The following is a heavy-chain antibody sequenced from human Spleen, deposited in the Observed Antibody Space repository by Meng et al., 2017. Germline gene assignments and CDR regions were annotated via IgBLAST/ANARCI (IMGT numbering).Heavy chain of an antibody. CDR2: IYHSGST. CDR1: GGSITNDNW. CDR3: ARGHYDGYFDS. Sequence: QLPLQESGPGLVNPSGTLSLTCTVSGGSITNDNWWSWVRQPPGRGLEWIEDIYHSGSTNYNPSLKRRLTISVDTSKKQFSLKVTSVTAADTAVYYCARGHYDGYFDSWGQGTLVTVSS. D-gene: IGHD3-22*01. V-gene: IGHV4-4*02. J-gene: IGHJ4*02.